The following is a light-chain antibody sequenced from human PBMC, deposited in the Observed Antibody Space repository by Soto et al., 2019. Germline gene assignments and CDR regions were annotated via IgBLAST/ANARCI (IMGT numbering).Light chain of an antibody. CDR2: EGS. CDR3: CSYAGSSTVV. J-gene: IGLJ2*01. V-gene: IGLV2-23*01. CDR1: SSDVGSYNF. Sequence: QSALTQPASVSGSPGQSITISCTGSSSDVGSYNFVSWYQQHPGKAPQLMIYEGSKRPSGVSNRLSGSKSGNTASLTISGLQAEDEADYYCCSYAGSSTVVFGGGTKLTVL.